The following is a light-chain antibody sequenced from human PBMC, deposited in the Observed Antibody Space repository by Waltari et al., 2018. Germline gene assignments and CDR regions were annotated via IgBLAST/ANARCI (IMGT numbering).Light chain of an antibody. CDR2: DVN. J-gene: IGLJ2*01. CDR3: CSYAGSYTFV. Sequence: QSALTQPRSVSGSPGQSVTISCTGTSSDVGGYNYVSWYQQHPGKAPKFMIYDVNKRPSGVPDRVSCSKSGNTASLTISGLQAEDEADYYCCSYAGSYTFVFGGGTKLTVL. CDR1: SSDVGGYNY. V-gene: IGLV2-11*01.